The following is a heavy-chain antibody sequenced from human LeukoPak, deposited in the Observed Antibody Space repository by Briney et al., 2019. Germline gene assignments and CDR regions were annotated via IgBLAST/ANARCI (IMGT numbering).Heavy chain of an antibody. D-gene: IGHD6-13*01. V-gene: IGHV1-18*01. CDR1: GYTFTSYG. CDR2: ISAYNGNT. J-gene: IGHJ4*02. CDR3: ARDPGFVAAAGNFDY. Sequence: ASVKVSCKASGYTFTSYGISWVRQAPGQGLEWMGWISAYNGNTNYAQKLQGRVTMTTDTSTSTAHMELRSLRSDDTAVYYCARDPGFVAAAGNFDYWGQGTLVTVSS.